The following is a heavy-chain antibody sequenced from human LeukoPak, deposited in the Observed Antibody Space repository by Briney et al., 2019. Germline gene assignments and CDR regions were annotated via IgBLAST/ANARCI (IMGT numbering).Heavy chain of an antibody. Sequence: GRSLRLSCAASGFTFDDYAMHWVRQAPGKGLEWVSGISWNSGRIGYADSVEGRFTISRDNAKNSLYLQMNSLRPEDTAFYYCTKAYGSGSYTSPFDYWGQGTLVTVSS. V-gene: IGHV3-9*01. J-gene: IGHJ4*02. CDR1: GFTFDDYA. D-gene: IGHD3-10*01. CDR3: TKAYGSGSYTSPFDY. CDR2: ISWNSGRI.